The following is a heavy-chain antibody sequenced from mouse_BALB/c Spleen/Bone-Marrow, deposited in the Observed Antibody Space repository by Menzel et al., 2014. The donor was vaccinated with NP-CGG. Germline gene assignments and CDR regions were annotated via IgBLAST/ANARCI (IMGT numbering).Heavy chain of an antibody. V-gene: IGHV1S81*02. CDR3: ARTYFDC. CDR2: INPSNGRT. Sequence: VQLVESGAELVKPGASVKLSCKASGYTFTSYWMHWVKQRPGQGLEWIGEINPSNGRTNYNEKFKSKATLTVDKSSSTAYMQLSSLTSEDSAVYYCARTYFDCWGQGTTLTVSS. CDR1: GYTFTSYW. J-gene: IGHJ2*01.